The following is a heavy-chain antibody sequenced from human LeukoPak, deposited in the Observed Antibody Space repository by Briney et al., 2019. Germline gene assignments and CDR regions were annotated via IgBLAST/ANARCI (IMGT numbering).Heavy chain of an antibody. J-gene: IGHJ4*02. CDR1: GGSISSSSYY. V-gene: IGHV3-66*01. CDR2: IYSGDNT. D-gene: IGHD6-19*01. CDR3: AVVDSSGWYCHDY. Sequence: ETLSLTCTVSGGSISSSSYYWGWIRQPPGKGLEWVSVIYSGDNTYYADSVKGRFTISRDNSKNTLYLQMNSLRVEDTAVYYCAVVDSSGWYCHDYWGQGTLVTVSS.